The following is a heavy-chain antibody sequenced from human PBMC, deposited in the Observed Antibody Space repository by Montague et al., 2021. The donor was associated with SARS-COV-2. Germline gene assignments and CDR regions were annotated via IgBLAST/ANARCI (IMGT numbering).Heavy chain of an antibody. D-gene: IGHD6-13*01. CDR1: GFTFSDYY. V-gene: IGHV3-11*06. J-gene: IGHJ4*02. CDR3: VSHIAAAGIDY. CDR2: ISSSSYT. Sequence: SLRLSCAAFGFTFSDYYMSWIRQAPGKGLEWVSYISSSSYTNYADSVKGRFTISRDNAKNSLYLQMNSLRAEDTAVYYCVSHIAAAGIDYWGQGTLVTVSS.